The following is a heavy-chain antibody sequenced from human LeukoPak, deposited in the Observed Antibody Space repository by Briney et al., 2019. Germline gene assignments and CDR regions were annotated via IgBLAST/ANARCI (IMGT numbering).Heavy chain of an antibody. Sequence: ASVKVSCKASGGTFSSYAISWVRQAPGQGLEWMGRIIPILGIANYAQKFQGRVTITADKSTSTAYMELSNLRSEDTAVYYCASSYYDSSGAYYYGMDVWGQGTTVTVSS. CDR2: IIPILGIA. CDR3: ASSYYDSSGAYYYGMDV. V-gene: IGHV1-69*04. J-gene: IGHJ6*02. D-gene: IGHD3-22*01. CDR1: GGTFSSYA.